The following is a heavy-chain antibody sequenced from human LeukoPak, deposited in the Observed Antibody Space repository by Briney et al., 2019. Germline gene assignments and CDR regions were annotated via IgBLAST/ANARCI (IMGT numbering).Heavy chain of an antibody. CDR2: ILPGGVT. V-gene: IGHV3-53*01. Sequence: GGSLTLSCEVSGSSVRVNHMAWVRQGLGKGLEWVAVILPGGVTHYTDSLRDRFSISTDKSKNVLYLQMDTLRAEDTALYYCVRERDYDTYFDYWGRGTLVTVSS. CDR1: GSSVRVNH. D-gene: IGHD4-17*01. J-gene: IGHJ4*02. CDR3: VRERDYDTYFDY.